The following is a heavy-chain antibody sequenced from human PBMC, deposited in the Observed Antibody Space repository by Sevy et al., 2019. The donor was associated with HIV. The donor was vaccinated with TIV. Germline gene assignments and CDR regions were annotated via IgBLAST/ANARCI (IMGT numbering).Heavy chain of an antibody. J-gene: IGHJ4*02. CDR3: ASDRAGYSGYALDY. CDR2: ISYDGSNK. Sequence: GGSLRLSCAASGFTFSSYAMHWVRQAPGKGLEWVAVISYDGSNKYYADSVKGRFTISRDNSKNTLYLQMNSLRAEDTAVYYCASDRAGYSGYALDYWGQGTLVTVSS. V-gene: IGHV3-30-3*01. D-gene: IGHD5-12*01. CDR1: GFTFSSYA.